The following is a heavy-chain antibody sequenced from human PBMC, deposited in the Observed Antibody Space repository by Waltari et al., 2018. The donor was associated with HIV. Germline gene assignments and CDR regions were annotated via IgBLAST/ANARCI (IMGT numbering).Heavy chain of an antibody. CDR1: GLRLSHHG. CDR2: IRATISYI. J-gene: IGHJ3*02. Sequence: VQQVLSGGCLVQTGGCLSFSCTAPGLRLSHHGMHWVRQATGKGLEWVSCIRATISYIYSAESVKGRFTISRDNAKNSLYLQVDSLRDEDTAVYYCARDDGGFTFVGRAFDIWGQGTVVTVSS. V-gene: IGHV3-21*06. CDR3: ARDDGGFTFVGRAFDI. D-gene: IGHD4-17*01.